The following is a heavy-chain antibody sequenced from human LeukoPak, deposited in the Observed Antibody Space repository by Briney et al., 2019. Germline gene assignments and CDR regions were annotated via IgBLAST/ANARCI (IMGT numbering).Heavy chain of an antibody. V-gene: IGHV4-61*02. D-gene: IGHD3-10*01. CDR2: MHTSGNS. Sequence: PSQTLSLTCTVSGGSISSINYYWSWIRQPAGKGLEWLGRMHTSGNSDYNPSLRSRVTISLDKSKNQFSLKLTSVTAADTAVYYCARWAPYASGRPLDYWGQGTLVTVSS. CDR1: GGSISSINYY. CDR3: ARWAPYASGRPLDY. J-gene: IGHJ4*02.